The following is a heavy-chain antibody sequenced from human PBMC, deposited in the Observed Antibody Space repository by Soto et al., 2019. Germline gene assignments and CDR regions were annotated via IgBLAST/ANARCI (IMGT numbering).Heavy chain of an antibody. CDR1: GGSISSGGYY. CDR3: ARDLSRAFAP. CDR2: IYYSGST. J-gene: IGHJ5*02. V-gene: IGHV4-31*03. Sequence: SETLSLTCTVSGGSISSGGYYWSWIRQHPGKGLEWIGYIYYSGSTYYNPSLKSRVTISVDTSKNQFSLKLSSVTAADTAVYYCARDLSRAFAPWGQRTLVTVSS.